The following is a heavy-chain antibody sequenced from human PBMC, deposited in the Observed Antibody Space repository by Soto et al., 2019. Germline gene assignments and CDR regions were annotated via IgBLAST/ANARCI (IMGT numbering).Heavy chain of an antibody. D-gene: IGHD3-3*02. Sequence: QVQLQESGPGLVKPSQTLSLTCTVSGGSISSGDYYWSWIRQHRGKGLEWIGYIYYSGTTYYNPSLKSRVTISVDTSKNQFSLKLSSVTAADTAVYYCARDVPLDREYGMDVWGQGTTVTVSS. J-gene: IGHJ6*02. V-gene: IGHV4-31*03. CDR2: IYYSGTT. CDR1: GGSISSGDYY. CDR3: ARDVPLDREYGMDV.